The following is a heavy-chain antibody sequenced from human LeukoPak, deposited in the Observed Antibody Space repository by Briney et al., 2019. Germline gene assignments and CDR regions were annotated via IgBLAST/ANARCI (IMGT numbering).Heavy chain of an antibody. CDR2: IHPSGST. Sequence: SETLSLTCTVSGDSISSYYWSWIRQPAGKGLEWIGRIHPSGSTNYNPSLKSRVTLSVDTSKNEFSLKLSSVTAADTAVYYCARGPPSDLDYWGRGTLVTVSS. V-gene: IGHV4-4*07. CDR1: GDSISSYY. J-gene: IGHJ4*02. CDR3: ARGPPSDLDY.